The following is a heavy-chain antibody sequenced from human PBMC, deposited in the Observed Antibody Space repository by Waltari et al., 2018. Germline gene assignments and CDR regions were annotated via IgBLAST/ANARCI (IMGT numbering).Heavy chain of an antibody. CDR3: ATDHYGDPNFVDWYFDL. V-gene: IGHV1-24*01. CDR1: GYTLTELS. CDR2: FDPEDGET. D-gene: IGHD4-17*01. Sequence: QVQLVQSGAEVKKPGASVKVSCKVSGYTLTELSMNWVRQAPGKGLGGMGGFDPEDGETIYAQKVQGRVTMTEDTSTDTAYMELSSLRSEDTAVYYCATDHYGDPNFVDWYFDLWGRGTLVTVSS. J-gene: IGHJ2*01.